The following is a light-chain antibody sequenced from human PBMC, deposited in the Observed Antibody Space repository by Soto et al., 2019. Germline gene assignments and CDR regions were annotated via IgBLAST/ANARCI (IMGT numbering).Light chain of an antibody. CDR1: SSNIGRNI. CDR2: GNS. J-gene: IGLJ2*01. V-gene: IGLV1-44*01. CDR3: AAWDDSLIGPV. Sequence: QSVLTQPPSASGTPGQRVTISCSGSSSNIGRNIVNWYQQLPGTAPKLLIYGNSQRPSGVPDRFSGSKSGTSASLAISGLQSEDEADYYCAAWDDSLIGPVFGGGTKLTVL.